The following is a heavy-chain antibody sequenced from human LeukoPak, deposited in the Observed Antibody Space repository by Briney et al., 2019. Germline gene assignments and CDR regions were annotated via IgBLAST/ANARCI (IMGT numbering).Heavy chain of an antibody. CDR2: IYYSGST. Sequence: SETLSLTCTVSGGSISSGGYYWSWIRQHPGKGLEWIGYIYYSGSTYYNPSLKSRVTISVDTSKNQFSLKLSSVTAADTAVYYCARVRGSMVRGVNQALFDYWGQGTLVTVSS. CDR1: GGSISSGGYY. D-gene: IGHD3-10*01. V-gene: IGHV4-31*03. J-gene: IGHJ4*02. CDR3: ARVRGSMVRGVNQALFDY.